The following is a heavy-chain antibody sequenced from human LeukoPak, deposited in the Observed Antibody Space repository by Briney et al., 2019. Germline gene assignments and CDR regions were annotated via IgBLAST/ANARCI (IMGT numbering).Heavy chain of an antibody. CDR1: GGTFSSYA. J-gene: IGHJ6*03. CDR3: ARLRPRDYSNRRDFTYMDV. D-gene: IGHD4-11*01. V-gene: IGHV1-69*05. Sequence: GASVKVSCKASGGTFSSYAISWVRQAPGQGLEWMGGIIPIFGTANYARKFQGRVTITTDESTSTAYMELSSLRSEDTAVYYCARLRPRDYSNRRDFTYMDVWGKGTTVTVSS. CDR2: IIPIFGTA.